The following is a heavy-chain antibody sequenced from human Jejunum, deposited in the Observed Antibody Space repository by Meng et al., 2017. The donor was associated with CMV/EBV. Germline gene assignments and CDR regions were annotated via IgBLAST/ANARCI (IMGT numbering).Heavy chain of an antibody. CDR3: ARDSGGGVNWFDP. D-gene: IGHD3-16*01. CDR2: INPSGGTT. Sequence: SGYPFTSSNMPWVRPAPGQGPGWMGIINPSGGTTSYAQEFQGRVTMTRDTSTSTVYMELSSLRSEDTAVYYCARDSGGGVNWFDPWGQGTRVTVSS. V-gene: IGHV1-46*01. CDR1: GYPFTSSN. J-gene: IGHJ5*02.